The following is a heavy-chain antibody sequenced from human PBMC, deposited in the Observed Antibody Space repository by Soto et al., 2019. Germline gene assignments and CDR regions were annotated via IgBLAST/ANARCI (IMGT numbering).Heavy chain of an antibody. CDR2: IYHSGTT. V-gene: IGHV4-4*02. J-gene: IGHJ4*02. Sequence: QVQLQESGPGLVKPSGTLSLTCAVAGGSISDNWWSWVRQAPGKGLEWIGEIYHSGTTYYHPSLKGRVILLVDKSASQISLTLSSVTAADTAVYYCARHVAVPRTRGFDYWGQGALVGVSS. CDR1: GGSISDNW. CDR3: ARHVAVPRTRGFDY. D-gene: IGHD2-15*01.